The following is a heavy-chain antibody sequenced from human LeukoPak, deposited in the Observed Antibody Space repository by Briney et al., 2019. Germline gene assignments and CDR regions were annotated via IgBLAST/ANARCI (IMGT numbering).Heavy chain of an antibody. J-gene: IGHJ6*03. CDR3: ARGFVVVPAAVLEWRHSYYMDV. V-gene: IGHV4-59*01. Sequence: PSETLSLTCTVSGGSISSYYWSWIRQPPGKGLEWIGYIYYSGNTNYNPSLKSRVTTSIDSSKNQFSLKLRSVTAADTAVYYCARGFVVVPAAVLEWRHSYYMDVWGIGTTVTVSS. CDR1: GGSISSYY. D-gene: IGHD2-2*01. CDR2: IYYSGNT.